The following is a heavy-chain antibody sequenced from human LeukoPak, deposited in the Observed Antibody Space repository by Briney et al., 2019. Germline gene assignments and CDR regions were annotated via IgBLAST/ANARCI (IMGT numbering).Heavy chain of an antibody. CDR3: VRGQIGVSVIVH. J-gene: IGHJ5*02. V-gene: IGHV3-74*01. D-gene: IGHD3-22*01. CDR1: GFTFSDYW. CDR2: IKGDGSET. Sequence: GGSLRLSCAASGFTFSDYWMHWVRQVPGKGLVWVSRIKGDGSETNYADSVKGGFTISRDNAKNTLFLQMNSLRVEDTAVYYCVRGQIGVSVIVHWGQGTLVTVSS.